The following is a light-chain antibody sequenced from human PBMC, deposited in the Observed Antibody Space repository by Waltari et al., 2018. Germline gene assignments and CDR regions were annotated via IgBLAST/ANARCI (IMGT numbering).Light chain of an antibody. CDR1: SSNIGAGNA. CDR3: QSYDSSLRGSL. V-gene: IGLV1-40*01. J-gene: IGLJ2*01. Sequence: QSVLTQPPSVSAAPAQRVTISCTGSSSNIGAGNAVHWYQQLPGTAPKVLIYGNSKRPSGVPDRFSGSKSGTSASLAITGLQAEDEADYYCQSYDSSLRGSLFGGGTKVTVL. CDR2: GNS.